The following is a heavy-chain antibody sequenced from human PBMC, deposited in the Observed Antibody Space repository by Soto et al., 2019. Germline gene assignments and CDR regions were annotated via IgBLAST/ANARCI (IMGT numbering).Heavy chain of an antibody. V-gene: IGHV1-69*02. D-gene: IGHD2-15*01. CDR1: GGTFSSYT. CDR3: SRQAEDVMVVATHSSYWYFDL. CDR2: IIPILGIA. Sequence: QVQLVQSGAEVKKPGSSVKVSCKASGGTFSSYTISWVRQAPGQGLEWMGRIIPILGIANYAQKFQGRVTITADKSASTAYMELSSLRCEDTAVYCCSRQAEDVMVVATHSSYWYFDLWGRGTLVTVSS. J-gene: IGHJ2*01.